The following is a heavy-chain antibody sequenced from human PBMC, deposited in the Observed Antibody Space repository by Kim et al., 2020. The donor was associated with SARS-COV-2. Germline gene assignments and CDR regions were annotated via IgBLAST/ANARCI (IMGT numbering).Heavy chain of an antibody. D-gene: IGHD2-21*01. J-gene: IGHJ4*02. CDR1: GYSFTSYW. CDR2: IYPGDSDT. Sequence: GESLKISCKGSGYSFTSYWIGWVRQMPGKGLEWMGIIYPGDSDTRYSPSFQGQVTISADKSISTAYLQWSSLKAPDTAMYYCARLPSSLAYCGGVCYFFDYWGQGTLVTVSS. CDR3: ARLPSSLAYCGGVCYFFDY. V-gene: IGHV5-51*01.